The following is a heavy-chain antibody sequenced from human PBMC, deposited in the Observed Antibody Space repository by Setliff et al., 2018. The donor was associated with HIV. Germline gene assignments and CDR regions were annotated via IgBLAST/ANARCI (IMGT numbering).Heavy chain of an antibody. Sequence: GASLTLSCKGSGYSFTNYWIGWVRQMPRKGLEWMGIIYPGDFDTRYSPSFQGQVTISADKSISTAYLQWSSLKASDTAMYYCARRWCSGWDRNSAFVIWGQGTMVTVSS. CDR3: ARRWCSGWDRNSAFVI. D-gene: IGHD6-19*01. CDR2: IYPGDFDT. CDR1: GYSFTNYW. V-gene: IGHV5-51*01. J-gene: IGHJ3*02.